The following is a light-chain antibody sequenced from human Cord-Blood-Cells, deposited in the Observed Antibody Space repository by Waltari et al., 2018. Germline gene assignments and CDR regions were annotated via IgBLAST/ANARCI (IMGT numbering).Light chain of an antibody. CDR1: TRDAGGYNY. CDR3: CSYAGSYVV. V-gene: IGLV2-11*01. J-gene: IGLJ2*01. Sequence: QSAPTPPRSVSGYHGHSVTIPCTGPTRDAGGYNYVAWYQQHPGKAPKLMIDDVSKRPSGVPDRFSGSKAGNTAALTISGLQAEDEADYYCCSYAGSYVVFGGGTKLTVL. CDR2: DVS.